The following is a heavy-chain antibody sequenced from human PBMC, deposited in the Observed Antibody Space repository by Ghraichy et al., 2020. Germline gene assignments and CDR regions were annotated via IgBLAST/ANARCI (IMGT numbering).Heavy chain of an antibody. D-gene: IGHD3-22*01. CDR1: GYTFTGYY. CDR2: INPNSGGT. Sequence: ASVKVSCKASGYTFTGYYMHWVRQAPGQGLEWMGWINPNSGGTNYAQKFQGRVTMTRDTSISTAYMELSRLRSDDTAVYYCARVPGDYYYDSSGYQPYDYWGQGTLVTVSS. CDR3: ARVPGDYYYDSSGYQPYDY. J-gene: IGHJ4*02. V-gene: IGHV1-2*02.